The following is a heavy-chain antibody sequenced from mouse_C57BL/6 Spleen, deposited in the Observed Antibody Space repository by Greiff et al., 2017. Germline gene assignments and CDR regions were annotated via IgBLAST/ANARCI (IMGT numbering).Heavy chain of an antibody. V-gene: IGHV1-82*01. CDR3: ARRDYYGVYFDV. J-gene: IGHJ1*03. CDR2: IYPGDGDT. CDR1: GYAFSSSW. Sequence: QVQLQQSGPELVKPGASVKISCKASGYAFSSSWMNWVKQRPGKGLEWIGRIYPGDGDTNYNGKFKGKATLTADKSSSTAYMQLSSLTSEDSAVYCCARRDYYGVYFDVWGTGTTVTVSS. D-gene: IGHD1-1*01.